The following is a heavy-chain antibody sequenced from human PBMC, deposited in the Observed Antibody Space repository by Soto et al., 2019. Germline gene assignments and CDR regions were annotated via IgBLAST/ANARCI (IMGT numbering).Heavy chain of an antibody. CDR2: IYHSGST. V-gene: IGHV4-4*02. D-gene: IGHD3-22*01. CDR1: GGSISSSNW. Sequence: QVQLQESGPGLVKPSGTLSLTCAVSGGSISSSNWWSWVRQPPGKGLEWIVEIYHSGSTNYNPSLKSRVTISVDKSKNQFSLKLSSVTAADTAVYYCARGRTYYYDSSGYYWDYWGQGTLVTVSS. J-gene: IGHJ4*02. CDR3: ARGRTYYYDSSGYYWDY.